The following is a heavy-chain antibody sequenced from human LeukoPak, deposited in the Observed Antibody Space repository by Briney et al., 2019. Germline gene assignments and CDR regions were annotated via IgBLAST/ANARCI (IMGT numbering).Heavy chain of an antibody. V-gene: IGHV4-59*01. CDR1: GGSISSYY. D-gene: IGHD3-9*01. CDR2: IYYSGST. Sequence: SETLSLTCTVSGGSISSYYWSWIRQPPGKGLEWIGYIYYSGSTNYNPSLKSRVTISVDTSKNQFSLKRSSVTAADTAVYCCAGGAYYDILTGYFTDPYYFDYWGQGTLVTVSS. CDR3: AGGAYYDILTGYFTDPYYFDY. J-gene: IGHJ4*02.